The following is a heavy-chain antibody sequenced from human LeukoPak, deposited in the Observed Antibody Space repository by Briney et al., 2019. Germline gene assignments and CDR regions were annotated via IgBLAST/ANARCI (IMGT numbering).Heavy chain of an antibody. D-gene: IGHD6-19*01. V-gene: IGHV3-30*18. CDR2: ISYAGSTE. CDR1: GFTFSSYG. J-gene: IGHJ4*02. CDR3: TKGPIPVAGGYYFDY. Sequence: GGSLRLSCAASGFTFSSYGMHWVRQAPGKGLEWVAVISYAGSTEYYADSVKGRFTISRDNSKNTLYLQINSLRAEDTGVYYCTKGPIPVAGGYYFDYWGQGTLVTVSS.